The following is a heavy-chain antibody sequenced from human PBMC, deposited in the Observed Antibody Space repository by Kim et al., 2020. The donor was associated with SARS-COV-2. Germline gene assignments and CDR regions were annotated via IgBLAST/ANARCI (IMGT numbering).Heavy chain of an antibody. D-gene: IGHD3-16*01. CDR3: TRGVGDY. Sequence: GGTLYAYTVKGRFTISRDNSKSVLFLQMDSLRVEDTAIYYCTRGVGDYWGQGTQVTVSS. V-gene: IGHV3-23*01. J-gene: IGHJ4*02. CDR2: GGT.